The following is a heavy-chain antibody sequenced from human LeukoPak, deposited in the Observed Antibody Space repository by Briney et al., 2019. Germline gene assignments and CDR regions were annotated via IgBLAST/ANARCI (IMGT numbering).Heavy chain of an antibody. Sequence: GGSLRLSCGASGFTFSSYGMHWVRQAPAKGLEWLAFIRYDETRTFYGDSVKGRFTISRDNSKNTLYLQMNSLRAEDTAVYYCAKSHLPNSYSGTYYCDYWGQGTQVTVSS. CDR2: IRYDETRT. D-gene: IGHD1-26*01. J-gene: IGHJ4*02. CDR1: GFTFSSYG. CDR3: AKSHLPNSYSGTYYCDY. V-gene: IGHV3-30*02.